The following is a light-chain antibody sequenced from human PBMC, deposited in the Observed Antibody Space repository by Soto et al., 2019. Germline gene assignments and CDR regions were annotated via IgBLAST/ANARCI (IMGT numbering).Light chain of an antibody. J-gene: IGKJ1*01. V-gene: IGKV3-20*01. CDR3: QQYGSSRWT. Sequence: EIVLTQSPGTLSVSPGERATLSCRASQSVSSSYLAWYQQKPGQAPRLLIYGASSRATGIPDRFSGSGSGTDFSLTIIRLEPEDFAVYYCQQYGSSRWTFGQGTKVEIK. CDR2: GAS. CDR1: QSVSSSY.